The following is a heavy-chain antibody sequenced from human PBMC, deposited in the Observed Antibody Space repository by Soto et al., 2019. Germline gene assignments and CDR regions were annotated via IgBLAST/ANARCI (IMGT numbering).Heavy chain of an antibody. CDR1: GGSISSYY. CDR3: ARSYSTTLENWFDP. Sequence: SETLSLTCTVSGGSISSYYWSWIRQPPGKGLEWIGYIYYSGSTNYNPSLKSRVTISVDTSKNQFSLKLSSVTAADTAVYYCARSYSTTLENWFDPWGQGTLVTISS. J-gene: IGHJ5*02. D-gene: IGHD6-13*01. V-gene: IGHV4-59*01. CDR2: IYYSGST.